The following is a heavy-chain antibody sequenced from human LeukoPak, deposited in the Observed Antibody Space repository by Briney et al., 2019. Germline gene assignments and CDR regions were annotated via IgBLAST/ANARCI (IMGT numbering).Heavy chain of an antibody. J-gene: IGHJ4*02. CDR3: ANIIAAAGPGYFDY. CDR1: GFTFSSYA. V-gene: IGHV3-23*01. D-gene: IGHD6-13*01. CDR2: ISGSGGST. Sequence: GASLRLSCAASGFTFSSYAMSWVRQAPGKGLEWVSAISGSGGSTYCADSVKGRFTISRDNSKNTLYLQMNSLRAEDTAVYYCANIIAAAGPGYFDYWGQGTLVTVSS.